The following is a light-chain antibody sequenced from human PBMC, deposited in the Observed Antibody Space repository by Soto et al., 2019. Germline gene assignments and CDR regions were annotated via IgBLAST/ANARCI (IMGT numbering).Light chain of an antibody. J-gene: IGLJ1*01. CDR3: TSYAGGNNV. CDR1: SSDVGGYNY. V-gene: IGLV2-8*01. CDR2: EFN. Sequence: QSALTQPPSASGAPGQSVTISCTGTSSDVGGYNYVSWYQQHQGKAPKLMVYEFNKRPSGVPDRFSGSKSGNTASLTVSGLQAEDEADYYCTSYAGGNNVFGTGTKLTVL.